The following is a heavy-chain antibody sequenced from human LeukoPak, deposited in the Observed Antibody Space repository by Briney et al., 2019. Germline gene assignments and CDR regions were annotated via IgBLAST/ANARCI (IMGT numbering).Heavy chain of an antibody. D-gene: IGHD4-23*01. CDR3: AKYMPPTTVATRIFDC. CDR1: GFTFDTYA. J-gene: IGHJ4*02. V-gene: IGHV3-23*01. CDR2: IVAGGGGI. Sequence: GGSLRLSCAASGFTFDTYALTWVRQAPGKGLEWVSVIVAGGGGIQYAESVKGRFSISRDNSKKTLYLQMNNLRAEDTAMYYCAKYMPPTTVATRIFDCWGQGTLVTVSS.